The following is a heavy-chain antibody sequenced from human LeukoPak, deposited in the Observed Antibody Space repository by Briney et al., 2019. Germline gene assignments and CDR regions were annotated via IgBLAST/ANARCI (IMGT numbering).Heavy chain of an antibody. D-gene: IGHD3-22*01. CDR2: ISGSGGST. Sequence: PGGSLRLSCAASGFTFSSYAMSWVRQAPGKGLEWVSAISGSGGSTYYADSVKGRFTISRDNSKNTLYLQMNSLRAEDTAVYYCATMPIAMIVVVITGGDAFDIWGQGTMVTVSS. J-gene: IGHJ3*02. CDR1: GFTFSSYA. V-gene: IGHV3-23*01. CDR3: ATMPIAMIVVVITGGDAFDI.